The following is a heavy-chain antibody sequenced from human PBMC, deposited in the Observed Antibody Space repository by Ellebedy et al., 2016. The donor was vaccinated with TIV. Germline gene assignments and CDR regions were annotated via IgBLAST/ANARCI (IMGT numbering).Heavy chain of an antibody. D-gene: IGHD2-15*01. CDR3: ASRVAYCSGDSCYEYGMDV. J-gene: IGHJ6*02. V-gene: IGHV3-23*01. Sequence: GESLKISCAASGFTFSSQAMTWVRQAPGKGLEWVASLSGGGYSTHYEDSVKGRFTISRDNSKNTLYLQMNSLRADDTAVYYCASRVAYCSGDSCYEYGMDVWGQGTTVTVSS. CDR2: LSGGGYST. CDR1: GFTFSSQA.